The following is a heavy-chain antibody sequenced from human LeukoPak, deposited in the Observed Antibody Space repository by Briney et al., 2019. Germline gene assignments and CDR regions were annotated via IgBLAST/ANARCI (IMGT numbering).Heavy chain of an antibody. CDR2: IYYSGSS. CDR1: GGSFSSSSYY. V-gene: IGHV4-39*07. D-gene: IGHD3-22*01. CDR3: ARAPFLPSGYYDSSGYYYVGSYFDY. J-gene: IGHJ4*02. Sequence: SETLSLTCTVSGGSFSSSSYYWGWIRQPPGKGLEWIGSIYYSGSSYYNPSLKSRVTISVDTSKNQFSLKLSSVTAADTAVYYCARAPFLPSGYYDSSGYYYVGSYFDYWGQGTLVTVSS.